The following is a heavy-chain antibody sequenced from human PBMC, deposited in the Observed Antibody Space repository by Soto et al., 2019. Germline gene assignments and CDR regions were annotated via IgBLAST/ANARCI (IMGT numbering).Heavy chain of an antibody. CDR3: ARVRSKGPYSSSSEFDY. J-gene: IGHJ4*02. Sequence: SETLSLTCAVYGGSFSGCYWSWIRQPPGKGLEWIGEINHSGSTNYNPSLKSRVTISVDTSKNQFSLKLSSVTAADTAVYYCARVRSKGPYSSSSEFDYWGQGTLVTVSS. V-gene: IGHV4-34*01. CDR1: GGSFSGCY. D-gene: IGHD6-6*01. CDR2: INHSGST.